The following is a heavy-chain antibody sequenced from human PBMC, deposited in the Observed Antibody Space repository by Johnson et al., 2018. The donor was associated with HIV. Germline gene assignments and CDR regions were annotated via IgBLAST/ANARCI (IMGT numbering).Heavy chain of an antibody. D-gene: IGHD4-11*01. CDR1: GFTVSSNY. J-gene: IGHJ3*02. CDR3: ARRSIQSDGFDI. CDR2: IGTAGDT. V-gene: IGHV3-13*01. Sequence: VQLVESGGGLIQPGGSLRLSCAASGFTVSSNYMSWVRQAPGKGLEWVSAIGTAGDTYYPGSVKGRFTISRENAKNSLYLQMNSLRAGDTAVYYCARRSIQSDGFDIWGQGTMVTVSS.